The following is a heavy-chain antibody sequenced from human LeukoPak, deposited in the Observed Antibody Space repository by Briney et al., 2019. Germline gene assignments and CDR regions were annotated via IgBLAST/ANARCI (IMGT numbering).Heavy chain of an antibody. D-gene: IGHD3-10*01. J-gene: IGHJ4*02. CDR2: IYYSGST. Sequence: SETLSLTCTVSGGSFSSGSYYWSWIRQPPGKGLEWIGYIYYSGSTNYNPSLKSRVTISVDTSKNQFSLKLSSVTAADTAVYYCASDPYGSGTGFDYWGQGTLVTVSS. CDR3: ASDPYGSGTGFDY. V-gene: IGHV4-61*01. CDR1: GGSFSSGSYY.